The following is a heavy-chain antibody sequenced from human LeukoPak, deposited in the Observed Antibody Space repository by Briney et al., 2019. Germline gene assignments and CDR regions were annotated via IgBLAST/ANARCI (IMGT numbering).Heavy chain of an antibody. CDR2: IIPISDST. Sequence: GASVKVSCKASGGTFRSYSISWVRQAPGQGLEWMGGIIPISDSTNYAQKFQGRVTITADESTSTAYMQLSSLRSEDTAVYYCARRADGDYRDFFYGMDVWGQGTTVTVPS. V-gene: IGHV1-69*13. CDR1: GGTFRSYS. CDR3: ARRADGDYRDFFYGMDV. D-gene: IGHD4-17*01. J-gene: IGHJ6*02.